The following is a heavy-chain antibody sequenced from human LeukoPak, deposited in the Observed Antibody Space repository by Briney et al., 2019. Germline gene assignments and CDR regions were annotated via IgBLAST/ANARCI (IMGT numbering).Heavy chain of an antibody. CDR3: ARHTTITRKPYYDILTGYYLTFSPAEFDY. V-gene: IGHV4-39*01. J-gene: IGHJ4*02. CDR1: GGSISSSSYY. CDR2: INYSGRT. Sequence: SQTLSLTCTVSGGSISSSSYYWGWLRQPPGKGLEWVGSINYSGRTYYNPSLKSRVTISVDTSKNQFSLKLSSVTAVDTAVYYCARHTTITRKPYYDILTGYYLTFSPAEFDYWGQGTLVTVSS. D-gene: IGHD3-9*01.